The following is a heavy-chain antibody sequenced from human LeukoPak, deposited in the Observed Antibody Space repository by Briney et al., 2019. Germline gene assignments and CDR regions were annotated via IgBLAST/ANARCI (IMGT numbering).Heavy chain of an antibody. J-gene: IGHJ5*02. Sequence: GGFPRLSCAASGFTFSSYAMHWVRQAPGKGLEWVAVISYDGSNKYYADSVKGRFTISRDNSKNTLYLQMNSLRPEDTAVYYCARNGIYQLHWVWFDPWGQGTLVTVSS. CDR1: GFTFSSYA. CDR3: ARNGIYQLHWVWFDP. V-gene: IGHV3-30-3*01. D-gene: IGHD2-2*01. CDR2: ISYDGSNK.